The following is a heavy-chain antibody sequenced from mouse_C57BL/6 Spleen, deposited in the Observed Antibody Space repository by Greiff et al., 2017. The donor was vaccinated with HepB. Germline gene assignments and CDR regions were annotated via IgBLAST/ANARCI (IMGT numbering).Heavy chain of an antibody. V-gene: IGHV1-42*01. D-gene: IGHD2-1*01. CDR2: INPSTGGT. Sequence: EVKLMESGPELVKPGASVKISCKASGYSFTGYYMNWVKQSPEKSLEWIGEINPSTGGTTYNQKFKAKATLTVDKSSSTAYMQLKSLTSEDSAVYYCAKFQLPSYGNYFDYWGQGTTLTVSS. J-gene: IGHJ2*01. CDR3: AKFQLPSYGNYFDY. CDR1: GYSFTGYY.